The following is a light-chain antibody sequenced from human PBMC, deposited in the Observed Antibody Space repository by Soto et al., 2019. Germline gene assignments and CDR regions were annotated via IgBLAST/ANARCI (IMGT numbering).Light chain of an antibody. CDR1: SSNIGTDYD. CDR2: GIS. Sequence: QSVLTQPPSVSGAPGQRVTISCTGSSSNIGTDYDVHWYQQVPGTAPKLLLYGISNRPSGVPDRFSGSKSGTSASLAITGLQAEDEADYYCQSYDSSLSGVVFGGGTKLTVL. J-gene: IGLJ2*01. CDR3: QSYDSSLSGVV. V-gene: IGLV1-40*01.